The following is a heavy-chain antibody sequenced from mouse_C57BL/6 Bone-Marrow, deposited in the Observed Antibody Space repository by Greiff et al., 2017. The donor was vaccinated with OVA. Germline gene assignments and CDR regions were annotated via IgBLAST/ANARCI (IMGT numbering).Heavy chain of an antibody. CDR3: TIGGYGGFAY. CDR2: IDPENGDT. CDR1: GFNIKDDY. D-gene: IGHD2-2*01. Sequence: VQLQQSGAELVRPGASVKLSCTASGFNIKDDYMHWVKQRPEQGLEWIGWIDPENGDTEYASKFQGKATITADTSSNTAYLQLSSLTSEDTAVYYCTIGGYGGFAYWGQGTLVTVSA. V-gene: IGHV14-4*01. J-gene: IGHJ3*01.